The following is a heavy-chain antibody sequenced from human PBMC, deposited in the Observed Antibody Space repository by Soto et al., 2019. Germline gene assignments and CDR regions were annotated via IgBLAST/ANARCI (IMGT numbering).Heavy chain of an antibody. Sequence: GGSLRLSCAASGFTFSSYAMSWVRQAPGKGLEWVSAISGSGGSTYYADSVKGRFTISRDNSKNTLYLQMNSLRAEDTAVYYCAKDLREVDRAYYFDYWGQGTLVTVSS. CDR1: GFTFSSYA. CDR3: AKDLREVDRAYYFDY. D-gene: IGHD1-26*01. J-gene: IGHJ4*02. V-gene: IGHV3-23*01. CDR2: ISGSGGST.